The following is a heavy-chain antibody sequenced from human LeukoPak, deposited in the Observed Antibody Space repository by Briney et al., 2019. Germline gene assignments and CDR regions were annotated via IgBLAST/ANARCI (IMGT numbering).Heavy chain of an antibody. CDR2: INPNSGGT. CDR1: GYTFTGYY. CDR3: ARDLLRGTYYYDSGYVY. J-gene: IGHJ4*02. V-gene: IGHV1-2*06. Sequence: GASVKVSCEASGYTFTGYYMHWVRQAPGQGLEWMGRINPNSGGTNYAQKFQGRVTMTRDTSISTAYMELSRLRSDDTAVYYCARDLLRGTYYYDSGYVYWGQGTLVTVSS. D-gene: IGHD3-22*01.